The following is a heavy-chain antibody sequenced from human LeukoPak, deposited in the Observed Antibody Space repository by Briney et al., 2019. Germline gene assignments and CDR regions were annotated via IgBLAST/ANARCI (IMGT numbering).Heavy chain of an antibody. CDR2: ISSSSSYI. D-gene: IGHD4-17*01. V-gene: IGHV3-21*01. CDR1: GFTFSSYS. CDR3: ARDYGDYERDYFDY. J-gene: IGHJ4*02. Sequence: GGSLRLSCAASGFTFSSYSMNWVRQAPGKGLEWVSSISSSSSYIYYADSVKGRFTISRDNAKNSLYLQMNSLRAEDTAVYYCARDYGDYERDYFDYWGQGTLVTVSS.